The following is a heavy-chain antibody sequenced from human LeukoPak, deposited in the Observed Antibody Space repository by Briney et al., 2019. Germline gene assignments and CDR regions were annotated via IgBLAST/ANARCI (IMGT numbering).Heavy chain of an antibody. CDR1: GGSISSSSYY. V-gene: IGHV4-39*07. Sequence: SETLSLTCTVSGGSISSSSYYWDWIRQPPGKGLEWIGTIYYSGTTYYNPSLKSRVTISVDTSKNQLSLRLSSVTAADTAVYYCASYYDSTGTFDYWGQGTLVTVSS. CDR2: IYYSGTT. D-gene: IGHD3-22*01. CDR3: ASYYDSTGTFDY. J-gene: IGHJ4*02.